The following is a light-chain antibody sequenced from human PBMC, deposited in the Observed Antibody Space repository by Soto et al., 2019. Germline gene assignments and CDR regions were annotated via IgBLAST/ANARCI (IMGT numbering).Light chain of an antibody. Sequence: AIQLTQSPSSLSASVGDRVTITCRASQDIRSALAWYQEKPGQGPRLLIYGASTRATGIPDRFSGSGSGTDFTLTISRLDPEDFAVYYCRQYGRSLGFAVGGGTKVEIK. CDR3: RQYGRSLGFA. CDR2: GAS. J-gene: IGKJ4*01. V-gene: IGKV1-13*02. CDR1: QDIRSA.